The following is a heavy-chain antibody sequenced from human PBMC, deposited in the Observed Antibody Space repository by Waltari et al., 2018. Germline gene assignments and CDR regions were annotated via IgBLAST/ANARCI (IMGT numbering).Heavy chain of an antibody. CDR3: ARDPRPYSSAEIGTYDY. CDR1: GGSISSYY. V-gene: IGHV4-4*07. CDR2: IYTSGST. D-gene: IGHD6-19*01. J-gene: IGHJ4*02. Sequence: QVQLQESGPGLVKPSETLSLTCTVSGGSISSYYWSWIRQPAGKGLEWIGRIYTSGSTNYNPSLKSRVTMSVDTSKNQFSLKLSSVTAADTAVYYCARDPRPYSSAEIGTYDYWGQGTLVTVSS.